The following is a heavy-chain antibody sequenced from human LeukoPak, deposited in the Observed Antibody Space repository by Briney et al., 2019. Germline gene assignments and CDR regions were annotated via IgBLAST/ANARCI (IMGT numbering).Heavy chain of an antibody. J-gene: IGHJ3*02. CDR1: GYTFTSYG. CDR3: ASLVRGSYFDAFDI. Sequence: ASVKVSCKASGYTFTSYGISWVRRAPGQGLEWMGWISAYNGNTNYAQKLQGRVTMTTDTSTSTAYMELRSLRSDDTAVYYCASLVRGSYFDAFDIWGQGTMVTVSS. V-gene: IGHV1-18*01. CDR2: ISAYNGNT. D-gene: IGHD1-26*01.